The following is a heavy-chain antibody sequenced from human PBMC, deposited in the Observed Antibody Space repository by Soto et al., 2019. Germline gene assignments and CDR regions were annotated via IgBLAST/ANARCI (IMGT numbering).Heavy chain of an antibody. V-gene: IGHV1-69*13. Sequence: GASVKVSCKASGVTFSRQDMGWVRQAPGQGLEWMGGIIPIFGTPQYAEKFQDRVTITADESTSTAYMELSSLTSEDTAVYYCATNEGRDGYSFDCWGQGTLVTVSS. J-gene: IGHJ4*02. CDR1: GVTFSRQD. CDR2: IIPIFGTP. CDR3: ATNEGRDGYSFDC. D-gene: IGHD5-12*01.